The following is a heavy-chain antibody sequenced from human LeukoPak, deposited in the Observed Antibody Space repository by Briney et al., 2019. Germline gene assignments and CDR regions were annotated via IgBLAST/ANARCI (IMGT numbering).Heavy chain of an antibody. CDR2: INHSGST. Sequence: SETLSLTCAVYGGSFSGYYWSWIRQPPGKGLEWIGEINHSGSTNYNPSLKSRVTISVDTSKNQFSLKLSSVTAADTAVYYCAREVEMARQFDYWGQGTLVTASS. CDR1: GGSFSGYY. J-gene: IGHJ4*02. V-gene: IGHV4-34*01. D-gene: IGHD5-24*01. CDR3: AREVEMARQFDY.